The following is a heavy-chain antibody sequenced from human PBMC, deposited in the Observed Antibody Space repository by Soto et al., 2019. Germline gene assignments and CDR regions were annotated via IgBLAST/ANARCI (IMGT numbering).Heavy chain of an antibody. D-gene: IGHD3-22*01. CDR2: ISYDGSNK. V-gene: IGHV3-30*18. CDR1: GFTFSSYG. J-gene: IGHJ3*02. CDR3: AKDSRYYDSSGYDAFDI. Sequence: GGSLRLSCAASGFTFSSYGMHWVRQAPGKGLEWVAVISYDGSNKYYADSVKGRFTISRDNSKNTLYLQMNSLRAEDTAVYYCAKDSRYYDSSGYDAFDIWGQGTMVTVSS.